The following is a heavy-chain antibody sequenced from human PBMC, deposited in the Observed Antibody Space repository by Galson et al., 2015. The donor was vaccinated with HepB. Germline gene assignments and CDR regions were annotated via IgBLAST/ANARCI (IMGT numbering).Heavy chain of an antibody. D-gene: IGHD2-15*01. CDR1: GFTFSSYA. V-gene: IGHV3-23*01. J-gene: IGHJ4*02. Sequence: SLRLSCAASGFTFSSYAMSWVRQAPGKGLEWVSAISGSGGSTYYADSVKGRFTISRDNSKNTPYLQMNSLRAEDTAVYYCAKASGYCSGGSCYSFPLYRYWGQGTLVTVSS. CDR2: ISGSGGST. CDR3: AKASGYCSGGSCYSFPLYRY.